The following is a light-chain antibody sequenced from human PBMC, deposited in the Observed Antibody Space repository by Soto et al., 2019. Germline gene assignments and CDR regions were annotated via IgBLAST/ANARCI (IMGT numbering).Light chain of an antibody. CDR1: QSVSSN. Sequence: EIVMTQSPATLSVSPGERATLSCRASQSVSSNLAWYQQKPGQAPSLLIYGASTRATGIPARFSGSGSGTKFTLTISSLQSEFFAVYYCQQYNNWPRTFGQGTK. V-gene: IGKV3-15*01. CDR2: GAS. CDR3: QQYNNWPRT. J-gene: IGKJ1*01.